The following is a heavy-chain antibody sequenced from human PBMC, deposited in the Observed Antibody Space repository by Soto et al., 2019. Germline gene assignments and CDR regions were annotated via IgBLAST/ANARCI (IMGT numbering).Heavy chain of an antibody. CDR2: NSSSGSTI. J-gene: IGHJ4*02. Sequence: QVQLVESGGGLVKPGGSLRLSCAASGFTFSDYYMSWIRQAPGKGLEWVSYNSSSGSTIYYADYVKGRFTISRDNAKNSLYLQMNSLRAEDTAVYYCASYGSGSYYTTKQFDYWGQGTLVTVSS. D-gene: IGHD3-10*01. V-gene: IGHV3-11*01. CDR1: GFTFSDYY. CDR3: ASYGSGSYYTTKQFDY.